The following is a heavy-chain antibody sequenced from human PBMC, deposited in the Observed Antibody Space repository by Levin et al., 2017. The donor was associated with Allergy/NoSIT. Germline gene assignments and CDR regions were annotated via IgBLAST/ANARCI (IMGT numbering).Heavy chain of an antibody. CDR2: INTNTGNP. Sequence: ASVKVSCKASGYTFTNYAMNWVRQAPGQGLEWMGWINTNTGNPTYAQGFTGRFVFSLDTSVSTAYLQISSLKAEDTAVYYCARVGYSSSSDYYYYYMDVWGKGTTVTVSS. CDR3: ARVGYSSSSDYYYYYMDV. J-gene: IGHJ6*03. V-gene: IGHV7-4-1*02. D-gene: IGHD6-6*01. CDR1: GYTFTNYA.